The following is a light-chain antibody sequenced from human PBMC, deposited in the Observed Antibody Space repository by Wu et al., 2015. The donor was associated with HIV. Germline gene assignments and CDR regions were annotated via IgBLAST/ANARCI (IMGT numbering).Light chain of an antibody. V-gene: IGKV3-15*01. Sequence: EIVMTQSPATLSVSPGERATLSCRASQSVSSNLAWYQQKPGQAPRLLIYGASTRATGIPARFSGSGSGTDFTLTISSMQSEDFALYYCQQYNNWPPLTFGGGTKVEIE. CDR1: QSVSSN. CDR2: GAS. J-gene: IGKJ4*01. CDR3: QQYNNWPPLT.